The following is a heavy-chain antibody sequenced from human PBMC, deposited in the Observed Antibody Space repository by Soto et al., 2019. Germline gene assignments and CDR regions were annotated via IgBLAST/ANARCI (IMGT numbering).Heavy chain of an antibody. D-gene: IGHD1-1*01. Sequence: QVQLVQSGAEVKKPGSSVKVSCKASGGTFSSYAISWVRQAPGQGLEWMGGIIPIFGRANYAQKFQGRVTITADESTSTAYLELSSLRSEDTAVYYCHGTQTGLNYYYGMDVWGQGTTVTVSS. CDR2: IIPIFGRA. CDR3: HGTQTGLNYYYGMDV. V-gene: IGHV1-69*01. CDR1: GGTFSSYA. J-gene: IGHJ6*02.